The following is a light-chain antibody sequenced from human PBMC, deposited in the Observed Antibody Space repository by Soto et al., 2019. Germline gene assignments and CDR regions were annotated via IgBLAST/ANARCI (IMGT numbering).Light chain of an antibody. Sequence: DIKMTQSPSSVSASVGDRVTITCRASKGISRFLAWYQQKSGKAPKFLIYAASSLQSGVLSRFSGSGAGTDFTLTINSLQPEDFANYYCQQTNSFPYTFGQGTKVEIK. CDR2: AAS. CDR1: KGISRF. V-gene: IGKV1-12*01. CDR3: QQTNSFPYT. J-gene: IGKJ2*01.